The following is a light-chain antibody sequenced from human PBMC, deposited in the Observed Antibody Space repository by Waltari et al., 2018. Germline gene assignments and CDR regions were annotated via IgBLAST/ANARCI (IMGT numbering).Light chain of an antibody. CDR1: QSVNSRW. Sequence: EIVLTQSQGTLSLSPGERVTLPCRASQSVNSRWLAWYQQKAGKAPRLLIYGASSRATGIPDRFSGSGSGTDFTLTISRLEPEDFAMYYCQQYGNSAPITFGQETRLEIK. J-gene: IGKJ5*01. V-gene: IGKV3-20*01. CDR3: QQYGNSAPIT. CDR2: GAS.